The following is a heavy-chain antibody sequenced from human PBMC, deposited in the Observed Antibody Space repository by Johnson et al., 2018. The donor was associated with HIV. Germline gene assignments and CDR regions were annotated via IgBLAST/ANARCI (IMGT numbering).Heavy chain of an antibody. CDR3: AKDAAAAALRAFDN. CDR1: GFTFSSYA. J-gene: IGHJ3*02. V-gene: IGHV3-30*04. CDR2: ISYDGSNK. D-gene: IGHD6-13*01. Sequence: QVQLVESGGGEVQPGRSLRLSCAASGFTFSSYAMHWVRQAPGKGLEWVAVISYDGSNKHYADSVKGRFTISRDNSKNSLFLQMNSLRAEDTAVYYCAKDAAAAALRAFDNWGQGTMVTVAS.